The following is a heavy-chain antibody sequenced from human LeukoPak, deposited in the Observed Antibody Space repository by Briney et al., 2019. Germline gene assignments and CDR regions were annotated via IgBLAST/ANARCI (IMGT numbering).Heavy chain of an antibody. Sequence: SETLSLTCTVSGGSISTSNYYWGWIRQPPGKGLEWIGNIYYSGSTNYNPSLKSRVTISVDTSKNQVSLKLSSVTAADTAVYYCTRGSIAYYYMDVWGKGTTVTISS. CDR1: GGSISTSNYY. CDR3: TRGSIAYYYMDV. J-gene: IGHJ6*03. V-gene: IGHV4-61*05. CDR2: IYYSGST. D-gene: IGHD3-22*01.